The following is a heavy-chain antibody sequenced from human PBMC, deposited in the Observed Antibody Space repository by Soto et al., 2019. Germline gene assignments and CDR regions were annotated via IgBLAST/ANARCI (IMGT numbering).Heavy chain of an antibody. CDR2: IYYSGST. Sequence: PSETLSLTCTVSGGYISSYYWSWIRQPPGKGLEWIGYIYYSGSTNYNPSLKSRVTISVDTSKNQFSLKLSSVTAADTAVYYCARRYGYCFDYWGQGTLVTVSS. V-gene: IGHV4-59*08. CDR3: ARRYGYCFDY. J-gene: IGHJ4*02. D-gene: IGHD2-2*03. CDR1: GGYISSYY.